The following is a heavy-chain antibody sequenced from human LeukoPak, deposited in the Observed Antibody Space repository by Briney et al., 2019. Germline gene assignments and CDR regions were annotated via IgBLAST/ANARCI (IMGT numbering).Heavy chain of an antibody. CDR2: ISGSGGST. CDR3: AKDFITIFGVVPPYYMDV. D-gene: IGHD3-3*01. Sequence: HPGGSLRLSCAASGFTFSSYAMSWVRQAPGEGLEWVSAISGSGGSTYYADSVKGRFTISRDNSKNTLYLQMNSLRAEDTAVYYCAKDFITIFGVVPPYYMDVWGKGNTVTVSS. J-gene: IGHJ6*03. CDR1: GFTFSSYA. V-gene: IGHV3-23*01.